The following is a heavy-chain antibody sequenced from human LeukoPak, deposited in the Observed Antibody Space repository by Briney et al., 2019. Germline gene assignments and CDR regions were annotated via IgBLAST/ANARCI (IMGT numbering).Heavy chain of an antibody. V-gene: IGHV4-61*02. CDR3: ARENIVVVPAASFSYNWFDP. Sequence: SQTLSLTCTVSGGSISSGSYYWSWIRHPAGKGLEWIGRIYTSGSTNYNPSLKSRVTISVDTSKNQFSLKLSSVTAADTAVYYCARENIVVVPAASFSYNWFDPWGQGTLVTVSS. J-gene: IGHJ5*02. CDR1: GGSISSGSYY. CDR2: IYTSGST. D-gene: IGHD2-2*01.